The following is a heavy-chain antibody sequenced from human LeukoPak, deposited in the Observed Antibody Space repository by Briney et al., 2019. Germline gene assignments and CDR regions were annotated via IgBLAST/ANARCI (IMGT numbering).Heavy chain of an antibody. CDR2: ISSSGSTI. CDR1: GFTFSSYE. J-gene: IGHJ4*02. Sequence: PGGSLRLSCAASGFTFSSYEMNWVRQAPGKGLEWVSYISSSGSTIYYADSVKGRFTISRDNAKNSLYLQMNSLRAEDTAVYYCARDEDYYDSSGYYYWGQGTLVTVSS. D-gene: IGHD3-22*01. CDR3: ARDEDYYDSSGYYY. V-gene: IGHV3-48*03.